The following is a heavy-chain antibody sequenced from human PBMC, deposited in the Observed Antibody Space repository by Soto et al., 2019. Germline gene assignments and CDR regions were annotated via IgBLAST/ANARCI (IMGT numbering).Heavy chain of an antibody. V-gene: IGHV4-38-2*02. Sequence: SETLSVTCTVSASSITDASYWGWIRQPPGKGLEWIGSSHHGGGTYYNPSLKSRVTISVDTSKNQLSLKLTSVAAADAAVYYCARVLSLGSTWYFDYWGQGTQVTVSS. CDR1: ASSITDASY. D-gene: IGHD6-13*01. CDR3: ARVLSLGSTWYFDY. CDR2: SHHGGGT. J-gene: IGHJ4*02.